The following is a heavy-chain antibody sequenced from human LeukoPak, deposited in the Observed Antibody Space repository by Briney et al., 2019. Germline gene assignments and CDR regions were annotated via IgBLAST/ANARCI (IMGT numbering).Heavy chain of an antibody. V-gene: IGHV4-39*01. J-gene: IGHJ4*02. Sequence: SETLSLTCTVSGGSISSSSYYWGWIRQPPGEGLEWIGSIYYSGSTYYNPSLKSRVTISVDTSKNQFSLKLSSVTAADTAVYYCARLTMVRGALNYFDYWGQGTLVTVSS. CDR1: GGSISSSSYY. CDR2: IYYSGST. CDR3: ARLTMVRGALNYFDY. D-gene: IGHD3-10*01.